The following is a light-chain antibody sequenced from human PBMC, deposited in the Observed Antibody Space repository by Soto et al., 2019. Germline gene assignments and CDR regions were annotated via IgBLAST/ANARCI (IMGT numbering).Light chain of an antibody. CDR3: QQRSNWPPIP. Sequence: EIVLTQNQGTLSLSPGDRATLSCGASQSVSSYLAWYQQQPGQAPRLLIYDASNRATGIPARFSGSGSGTDFTLTISSLEPADFAVYYCQQRSNWPPIPFGQGTRLEIK. CDR2: DAS. J-gene: IGKJ5*01. CDR1: QSVSSY. V-gene: IGKV3-11*01.